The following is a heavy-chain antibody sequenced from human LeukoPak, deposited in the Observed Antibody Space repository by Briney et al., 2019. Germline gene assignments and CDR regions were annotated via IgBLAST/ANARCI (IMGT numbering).Heavy chain of an antibody. CDR3: AKETKVGSSTIAYFQD. D-gene: IGHD2-2*01. J-gene: IGHJ1*01. CDR2: IYSGGST. CDR1: GFTVSNNY. Sequence: GGSLRLSCAASGFTVSNNYMSWVRQAPGKGLEWVSLIYSGGSTYFADSVEGRFTISRDNSKNTLHLQMNSLRAEDTAMYYCAKETKVGSSTIAYFQDWGQGTLVTVS. V-gene: IGHV3-53*01.